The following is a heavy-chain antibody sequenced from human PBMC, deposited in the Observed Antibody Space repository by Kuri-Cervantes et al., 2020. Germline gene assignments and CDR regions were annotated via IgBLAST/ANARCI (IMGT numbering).Heavy chain of an antibody. Sequence: GESLKISCAASGFTFSSYEMNWVRQAPGKGLEWVANIKQDGSEKYYVDSVKGRFTISRDNAKNSMYLQMNSLRGEDTAVYYCVRVGGSSAHFDYWGQGTLVTVSS. CDR2: IKQDGSEK. J-gene: IGHJ4*02. CDR1: GFTFSSYE. D-gene: IGHD3-10*01. V-gene: IGHV3-7*01. CDR3: VRVGGSSAHFDY.